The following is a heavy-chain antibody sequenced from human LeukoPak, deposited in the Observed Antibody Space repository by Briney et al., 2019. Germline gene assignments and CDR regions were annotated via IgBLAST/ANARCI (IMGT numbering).Heavy chain of an antibody. CDR2: INHSGST. V-gene: IGHV4-34*01. CDR1: GGSFSGYY. Sequence: SETPSLTCAVYGGSFSGYYWSWIRQPPGKGLEWIGEINHSGSTNYNPSLKSRVTISVDTSKNQFSLKLSSVTAADTAVYYCARGAGKRWLHHKLGYFDYWGQGTLVTVSS. D-gene: IGHD5-24*01. J-gene: IGHJ4*02. CDR3: ARGAGKRWLHHKLGYFDY.